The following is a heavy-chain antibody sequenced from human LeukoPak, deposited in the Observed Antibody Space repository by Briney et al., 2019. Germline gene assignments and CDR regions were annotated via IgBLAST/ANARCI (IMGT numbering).Heavy chain of an antibody. Sequence: PSETLSLTCAVYGGSFSGYYWSWIRQPPGKGLEWIGYMSYSGRTDYGPSLKSRVTMSVDTSKNQFSLKMSYVTAADTGVYYCARGYCRDDICQVFPYWGQGTLVTVSS. CDR2: MSYSGRT. CDR3: ARGYCRDDICQVFPY. J-gene: IGHJ4*02. D-gene: IGHD2-21*02. V-gene: IGHV4-59*01. CDR1: GGSFSGYY.